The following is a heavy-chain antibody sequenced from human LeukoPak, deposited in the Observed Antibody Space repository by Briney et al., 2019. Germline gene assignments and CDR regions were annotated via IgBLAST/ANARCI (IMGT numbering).Heavy chain of an antibody. J-gene: IGHJ4*02. CDR1: GYTFTGYY. CDR2: INPNSGGT. Sequence: ASVKVSCKASGYTFTGYYMHWVRQAPGQGLEWMGWINPNSGGTNYAQKFQGRVTMTRDTSISTAYMELSRLRSDDTAVYYCARSPYDILTGYNPYYFDYWGQGTLVTVSS. V-gene: IGHV1-2*02. CDR3: ARSPYDILTGYNPYYFDY. D-gene: IGHD3-9*01.